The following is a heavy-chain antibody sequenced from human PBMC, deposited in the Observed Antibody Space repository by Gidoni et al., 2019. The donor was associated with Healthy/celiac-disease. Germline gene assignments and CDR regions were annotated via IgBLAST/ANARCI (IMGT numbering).Heavy chain of an antibody. Sequence: EVQLVESGVGLVQPGGSLRLSFAASGFTVSSNYMSWVRQAPGKGLEWVSVIYSGGSTYYADSVKGRFTISRHNSKNTLYLQMNSLRAEDTAVYYCARRAPYVGQNAFDIWGQGTMVTVSS. CDR3: ARRAPYVGQNAFDI. D-gene: IGHD3-16*01. CDR1: GFTVSSNY. V-gene: IGHV3-53*04. CDR2: IYSGGST. J-gene: IGHJ3*02.